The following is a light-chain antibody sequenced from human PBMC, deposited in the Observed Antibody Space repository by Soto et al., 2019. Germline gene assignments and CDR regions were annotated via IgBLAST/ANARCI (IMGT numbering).Light chain of an antibody. Sequence: DIQLTQSPSSLSASVGDRLTITCRASQSISSYLNWYRQTPGKAPKVLIFAASNLQSGVPSRFSGSGSGTGFTLTITSLQPEDFATYYCQQSFTTPRTFGQGTRVEIK. CDR2: AAS. CDR3: QQSFTTPRT. CDR1: QSISSY. J-gene: IGKJ1*01. V-gene: IGKV1-39*01.